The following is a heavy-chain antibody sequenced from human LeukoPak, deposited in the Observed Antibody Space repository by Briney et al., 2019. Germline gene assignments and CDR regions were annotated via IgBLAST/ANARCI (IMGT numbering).Heavy chain of an antibody. V-gene: IGHV3-23*01. CDR3: AKEIPFDWLLWGAFDI. CDR2: ISGSGGNT. J-gene: IGHJ3*02. D-gene: IGHD3-9*01. Sequence: PGGSLRLSCAASGFTVSSSYMSWVRQAPGKGLEWVSAISGSGGNTYYADSVKGRFTISRDNSKNTLYLQMNSLRAEDTAVYYCAKEIPFDWLLWGAFDIWGQGTMVTVSS. CDR1: GFTVSSSY.